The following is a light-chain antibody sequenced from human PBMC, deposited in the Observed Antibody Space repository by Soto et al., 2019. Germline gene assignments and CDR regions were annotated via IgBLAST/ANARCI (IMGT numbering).Light chain of an antibody. V-gene: IGKV1-5*01. CDR2: DAS. CDR1: QSISGY. J-gene: IGKJ4*01. CDR3: QQANSPPLT. Sequence: DIQMTQSASTLSASVGDRVTITCRSSQSISGYLAWYQQKPGKAPKLLIYDASSLESGVPSRFSGSGSGTEFTLTISNLQPEDFATYYCQQANSPPLTFGGGTKVDIK.